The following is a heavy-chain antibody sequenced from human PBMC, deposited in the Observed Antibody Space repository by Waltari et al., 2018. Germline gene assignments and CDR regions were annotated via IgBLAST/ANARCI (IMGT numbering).Heavy chain of an antibody. CDR1: GGSISSSSYY. Sequence: QLQLQESGPGLVKPSETLSLTCTVSGGSISSSSYYWGWIRQPPGKGLEWIGSIYYSGSTYYNPSLKSRVTIPVDTSKNQFSLKLSSVTAADTAVYYCARVGSTVTRRNWYFDLWGRGTLVTVSS. D-gene: IGHD4-17*01. J-gene: IGHJ2*01. V-gene: IGHV4-39*07. CDR2: IYYSGST. CDR3: ARVGSTVTRRNWYFDL.